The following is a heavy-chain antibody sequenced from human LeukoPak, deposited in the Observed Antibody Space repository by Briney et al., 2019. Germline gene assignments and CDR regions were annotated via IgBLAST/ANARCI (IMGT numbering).Heavy chain of an antibody. CDR2: IWYDGSNK. CDR3: ARDRGDYGDLDAFDI. D-gene: IGHD4-17*01. Sequence: HPGGSLRLSCAASGFTFSSYGMHWVRQAPGKGLEWVAVIWYDGSNKYYADSVKGRFTISRDNSKNTLYLQMNSLRAEDTAVYYCARDRGDYGDLDAFDIWGQGTMVTVSS. V-gene: IGHV3-33*01. J-gene: IGHJ3*02. CDR1: GFTFSSYG.